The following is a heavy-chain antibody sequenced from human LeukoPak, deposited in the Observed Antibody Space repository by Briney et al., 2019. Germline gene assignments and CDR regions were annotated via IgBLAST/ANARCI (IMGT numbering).Heavy chain of an antibody. V-gene: IGHV6-1*01. J-gene: IGHJ4*02. CDR3: ARDVRTSGWYTFDY. CDR1: GDSVSSSNGA. Sequence: SQTLSLTCGISGDSVSSSNGAWNWIRQSPSRGLEWLGRTYYRSKWYNDYAGSMKGRITISPDTSKNQFSLQLNSVTPEDTAVYYCARDVRTSGWYTFDYWGQGTLVTVSS. CDR2: TYYRSKWYN. D-gene: IGHD6-19*01.